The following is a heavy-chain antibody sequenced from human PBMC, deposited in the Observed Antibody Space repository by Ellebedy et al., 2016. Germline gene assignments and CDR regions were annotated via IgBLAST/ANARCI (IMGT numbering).Heavy chain of an antibody. J-gene: IGHJ4*02. D-gene: IGHD5-18*01. CDR2: IGSTT. Sequence: GESLKISCAASGFTFSSFAMSWVRQAPGKGLEWISSIGSTTHYPDSVRGRFTMSRVNSKNTLYLQMNSLTAEDTAVYFCANSGYSYAWGHWGQGTLVTVSS. V-gene: IGHV3-23*05. CDR1: GFTFSSFA. CDR3: ANSGYSYAWGH.